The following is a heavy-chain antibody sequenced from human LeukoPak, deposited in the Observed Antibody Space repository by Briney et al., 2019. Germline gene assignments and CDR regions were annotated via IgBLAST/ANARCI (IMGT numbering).Heavy chain of an antibody. CDR2: IKSKTDGGTT. D-gene: IGHD5-18*01. CDR1: GVTFSSAW. CDR3: TRGYSSANY. Sequence: GGSLRLSCAASGVTFSSAWMSWVRQAPGKGLEWVGRIKSKTDGGTTDYAAPVKGRFTISRDDSENTLYLEMNSLKTEDTAVYYCTRGYSSANYWGQGTLVTVSS. J-gene: IGHJ4*02. V-gene: IGHV3-15*01.